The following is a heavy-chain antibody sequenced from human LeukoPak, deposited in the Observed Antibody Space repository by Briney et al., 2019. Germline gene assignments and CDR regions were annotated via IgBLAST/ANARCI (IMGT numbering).Heavy chain of an antibody. CDR1: GFTFSSYG. CDR2: IRYDGSNK. J-gene: IGHJ4*02. CDR3: ARESSSGWNFDY. V-gene: IGHV3-30*02. Sequence: GGSLRLSCAASGFTFSSYGMHWVRQAPGKGLEWVAFIRYDGSNKYYADSVKGRFTISRDNSKNTLYLQMNSLRAEDMAVYYCARESSSGWNFDYWGQGTLVTVSS. D-gene: IGHD6-19*01.